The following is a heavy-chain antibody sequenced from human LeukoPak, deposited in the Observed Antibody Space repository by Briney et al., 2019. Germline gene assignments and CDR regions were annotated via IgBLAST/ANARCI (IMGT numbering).Heavy chain of an antibody. D-gene: IGHD3-3*01. CDR1: GGSISGYY. J-gene: IGHJ3*02. CDR3: ARNWVPTVFAVAHAFDI. V-gene: IGHV4-4*07. CDR2: IYTSGST. Sequence: SETLSLTCTVSGGSISGYYWSWIRQPAGKGLEWIGRIYTSGSTNYNPSLKSRVTMSVDTSKNQFSLKLSSVTAADTAVYYCARNWVPTVFAVAHAFDIWGQGTTVTVSS.